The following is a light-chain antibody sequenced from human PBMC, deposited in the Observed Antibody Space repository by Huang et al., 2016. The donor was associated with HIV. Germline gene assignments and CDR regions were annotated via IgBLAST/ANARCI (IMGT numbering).Light chain of an antibody. CDR3: QQYNNWPRT. J-gene: IGKJ1*01. CDR1: QSVSSN. CDR2: AAS. Sequence: EIVMTQSPATLSVSPGERATLSCRASQSVSSNLAWYQQKPGQAPRLLIYAASTRATGIPARLSCSGSVTEFTLTISSLQSEDFAVYYCQQYNNWPRTFGQGTKVEIK. V-gene: IGKV3-15*01.